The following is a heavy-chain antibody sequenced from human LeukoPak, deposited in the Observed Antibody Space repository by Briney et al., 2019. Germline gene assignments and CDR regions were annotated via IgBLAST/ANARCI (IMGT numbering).Heavy chain of an antibody. CDR1: GFTFSSYA. Sequence: GGSLRLSCAASGFTFSSYAMSWVRQAPGKGLEWVSAISGSGGSTYYADSVKGRFTISRDNSKNTLYLQMNSLRAEDTAVYYCARDTAWIQPSGTTGDYWGQGTLVTVSS. CDR2: ISGSGGST. J-gene: IGHJ4*02. D-gene: IGHD5-18*01. V-gene: IGHV3-23*01. CDR3: ARDTAWIQPSGTTGDY.